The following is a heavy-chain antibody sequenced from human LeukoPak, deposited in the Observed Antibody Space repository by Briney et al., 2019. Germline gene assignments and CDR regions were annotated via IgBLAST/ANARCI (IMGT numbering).Heavy chain of an antibody. CDR3: ARTPRTPAT. V-gene: IGHV3-11*01. CDR2: ISPSGSDI. J-gene: IGHJ5*02. Sequence: SGGSLRLSCAASGFTFSDVYMSWIRQAPGKGPEWVSYISPSGSDIRYADSVKGRFTTSRDNAKNSLYLQMNSLRAEDTAVYYCARTPRTPATWGQGTLVTVSS. CDR1: GFTFSDVY.